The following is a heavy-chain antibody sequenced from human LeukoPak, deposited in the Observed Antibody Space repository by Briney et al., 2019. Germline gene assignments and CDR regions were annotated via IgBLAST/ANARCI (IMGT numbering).Heavy chain of an antibody. CDR2: IYSDQST. CDR3: GRRGHQHRPF. J-gene: IGHJ4*02. CDR1: VDSDDSIKRSAYY. Sequence: PSETLSLTCTVSVDSDDSIKRSAYYWAWIRLPPGKGLEWVGIIYSDQSTYYNPSLTGRVTISVDTSKSQFSVKLNSVTAADTAMYYCGRRGHQHRPFWGQGNLVTVSS. D-gene: IGHD3/OR15-3a*01. V-gene: IGHV4-39*01.